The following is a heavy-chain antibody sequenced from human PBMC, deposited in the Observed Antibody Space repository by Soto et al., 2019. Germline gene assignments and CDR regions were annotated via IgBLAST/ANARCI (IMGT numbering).Heavy chain of an antibody. D-gene: IGHD3-10*01. CDR2: IYYSGST. Sequence: SETLSLTCTVSGGSISSSSYYWGWIRQPPGKGLEWIGSIYYSGSTYYNPSLKSRVTISVDTSKNQFSLKLSSVTAADTAVYYCARHRLWFGELYFFDPWGQGTLVTVSS. J-gene: IGHJ5*02. CDR1: GGSISSSSYY. V-gene: IGHV4-39*01. CDR3: ARHRLWFGELYFFDP.